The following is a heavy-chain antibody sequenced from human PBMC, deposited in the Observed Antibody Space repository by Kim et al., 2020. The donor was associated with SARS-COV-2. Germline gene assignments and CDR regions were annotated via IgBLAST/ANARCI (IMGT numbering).Heavy chain of an antibody. Sequence: GGSLRLSCGASGFVFSDYDMSWIRQAPGKGLEWVSGIEYNGITTHYADSVKGRFTISRDNSRHTVYLQMNSLRVDDTAVYYCAKHWERARDRWGQGTLVTVSS. D-gene: IGHD1-26*01. CDR2: IEYNGITT. J-gene: IGHJ5*02. CDR3: AKHWERARDR. CDR1: GFVFSDYD. V-gene: IGHV3-23*01.